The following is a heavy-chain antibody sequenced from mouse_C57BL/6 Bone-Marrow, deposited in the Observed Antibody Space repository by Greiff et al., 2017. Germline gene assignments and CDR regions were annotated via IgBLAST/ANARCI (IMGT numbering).Heavy chain of an antibody. Sequence: EVKLMESEGGLVQPGSSMKLSCTASGSTFSDYYMAWVRQVPEKGLEWVANINYDGSSTYYLDSLKSRFIISRDNAKNILYLQMSSLKSEDTATYYCARDGYYVFWYFDVWGTGTTVTVSS. D-gene: IGHD2-3*01. V-gene: IGHV5-16*01. CDR1: GSTFSDYY. CDR3: ARDGYYVFWYFDV. CDR2: INYDGSST. J-gene: IGHJ1*03.